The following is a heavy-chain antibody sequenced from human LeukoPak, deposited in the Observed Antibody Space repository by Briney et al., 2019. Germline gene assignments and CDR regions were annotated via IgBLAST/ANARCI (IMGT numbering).Heavy chain of an antibody. CDR3: ERGRWYPEY. CDR1: GFTFSSYW. D-gene: IGHD6-13*01. V-gene: IGHV3-7*03. CDR2: SNQDGSEK. J-gene: IGHJ4*02. Sequence: GGSLRLFCAASGFTFSSYWMSWVRQAPGKGLECVANSNQDGSEKIYVDSVKGRFTISRENAKNSLYLKMNSLRAEDTAVYYCERGRWYPEYWAQGTSVTVS.